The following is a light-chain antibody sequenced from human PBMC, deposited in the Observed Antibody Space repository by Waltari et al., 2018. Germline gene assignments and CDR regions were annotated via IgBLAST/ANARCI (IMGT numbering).Light chain of an antibody. CDR2: GAS. V-gene: IGKV3-20*01. CDR3: QHYLRLPVT. CDR1: QSVSRA. J-gene: IGKJ1*01. Sequence: EIVLTQSPGTLSLSLVERATVSCRARQSVSRALAWYQQKPGQAPRLLIYGASTRATGIPDRFSGSGSGTDFSLTISRLEPDDFAVYYCQHYLRLPVTFGQGTTVEI.